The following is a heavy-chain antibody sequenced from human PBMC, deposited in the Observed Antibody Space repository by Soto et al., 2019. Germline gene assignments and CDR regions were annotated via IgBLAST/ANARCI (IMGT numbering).Heavy chain of an antibody. CDR1: GFIFSDFY. J-gene: IGHJ4*02. D-gene: IGHD3-3*02. Sequence: GGSLRLSCAASGFIFSDFYMAWIRQAPGKGLEWVSHISYNGGYSTYADSVRGRFTISRDTAKDSLFLQMSNLRAEDTAVYYCASISLSLDNFEYWGQGTLVTVSS. CDR2: ISYNGGYS. V-gene: IGHV3-11*06. CDR3: ASISLSLDNFEY.